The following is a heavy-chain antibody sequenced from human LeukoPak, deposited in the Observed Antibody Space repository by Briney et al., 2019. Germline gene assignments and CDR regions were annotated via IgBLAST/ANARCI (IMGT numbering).Heavy chain of an antibody. CDR1: GYTLTELS. Sequence: ASVKVSCKVSGYTLTELSMHWVGQAPGKGLEGRGGFDPEDGETIYAQKFQGRVTMTEDTSTDTAYMELSSLRSEDTAVYYCATVLCSGGSCYSGFRWGQGTLVTVSS. CDR3: ATVLCSGGSCYSGFR. V-gene: IGHV1-24*01. J-gene: IGHJ4*02. D-gene: IGHD2-15*01. CDR2: FDPEDGET.